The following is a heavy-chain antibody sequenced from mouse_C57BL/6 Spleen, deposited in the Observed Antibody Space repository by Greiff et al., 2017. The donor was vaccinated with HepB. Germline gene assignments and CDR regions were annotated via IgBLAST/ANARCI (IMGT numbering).Heavy chain of an antibody. V-gene: IGHV3-6*01. CDR1: GYSITSGYY. D-gene: IGHD1-1*01. CDR3: ARDATTVVATNFDV. J-gene: IGHJ1*03. CDR2: ISYDGSN. Sequence: DVKLQESGPGLVKPSQSLSLTCSVTGYSITSGYYWNWIRQFPGNKLEWMGYISYDGSNNYNPSLKNRISITRDTSKNQFFLKLNSVTTEDTATYYCARDATTVVATNFDVWGTGTTVTVSS.